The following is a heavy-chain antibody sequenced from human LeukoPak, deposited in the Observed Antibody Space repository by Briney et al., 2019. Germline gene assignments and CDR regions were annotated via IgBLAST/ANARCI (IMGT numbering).Heavy chain of an antibody. D-gene: IGHD3-10*01. V-gene: IGHV4-34*01. CDR2: INHSGST. Sequence: SETLSLTCAVYGGSFSGYYWSWIRQPPRKGLEWIGEINHSGSTNYNPSLKSRVTISVDTSKNQFSLKLSSVTAADTAVYYCARVGPWFGELWVSWFDPWGQGTLVTVSS. CDR1: GGSFSGYY. CDR3: ARVGPWFGELWVSWFDP. J-gene: IGHJ5*02.